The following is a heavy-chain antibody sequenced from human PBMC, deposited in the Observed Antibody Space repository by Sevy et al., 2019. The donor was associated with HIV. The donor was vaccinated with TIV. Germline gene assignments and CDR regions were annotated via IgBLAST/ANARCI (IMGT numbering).Heavy chain of an antibody. V-gene: IGHV4-34*01. CDR3: ATRRGHLSFDY. CDR2: INHSGST. Sequence: SETLSLTCVVYGGSFSDYYWSWIRQPPGKGLEWIGEINHSGSTNYNPSLKSRVTISADTYRNQFSLKLSSVTAADTAVYYCATRRGHLSFDYWGQGTLVTVSS. CDR1: GGSFSDYY. J-gene: IGHJ4*02.